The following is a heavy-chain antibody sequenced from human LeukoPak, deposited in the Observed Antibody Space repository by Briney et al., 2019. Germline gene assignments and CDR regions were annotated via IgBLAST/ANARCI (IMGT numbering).Heavy chain of an antibody. J-gene: IGHJ4*02. V-gene: IGHV3-53*01. CDR2: ICGGGTT. Sequence: GGSLRLSCAASGFIVSSNCMSWVRQAPGKGLKWVSAICGGGTTYYADSVKGRFTISRDNSKNTVYLQMNSLRAEDTALYYCATGVASGGPPMCWGQGTLVTVSS. CDR3: ATGVASGGPPMC. CDR1: GFIVSSNC. D-gene: IGHD6-13*01.